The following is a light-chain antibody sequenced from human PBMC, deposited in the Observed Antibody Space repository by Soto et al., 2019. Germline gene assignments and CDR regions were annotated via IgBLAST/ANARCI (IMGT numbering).Light chain of an antibody. CDR1: QGIIDY. CDR2: AAS. CDR3: QNYDTAPQT. Sequence: DIQMTQSPSSLSASVGDTVTITCRASQGIIDYLAWYQQRPGKVPKLLIYAASTLKTGVPSRFSGRGAGTDFTLNTSSLQPDDVATYYCQNYDTAPQTFGQGNRVEIK. J-gene: IGKJ1*01. V-gene: IGKV1-27*01.